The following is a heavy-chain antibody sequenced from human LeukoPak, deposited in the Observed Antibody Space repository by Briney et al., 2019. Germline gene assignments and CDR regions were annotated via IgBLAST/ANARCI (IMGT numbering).Heavy chain of an antibody. J-gene: IGHJ4*02. CDR1: RGTFSSYA. D-gene: IGHD6-13*01. Sequence: ASVNVSYKASRGTFSSYAISSVRQSPGQGLEWLGRIIPIFGIANYAQKFQGRVTITADKSTSTAYMELSSLRSEDTAVYYCARVYIEAAAAYYFDYWGQGTLVTVSS. V-gene: IGHV1-69*04. CDR3: ARVYIEAAAAYYFDY. CDR2: IIPIFGIA.